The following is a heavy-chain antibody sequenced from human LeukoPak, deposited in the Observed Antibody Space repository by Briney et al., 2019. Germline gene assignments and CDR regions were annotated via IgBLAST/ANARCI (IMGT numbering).Heavy chain of an antibody. CDR3: ADFAATGDGY. Sequence: GGSLRLSCGASGFTFSNYAMSWVRQAPGKGLEWVSAIRGSGDPTYYVDSVKGRFTISRDNSRDTLYLQMNSLRAEDTAVYYCADFAATGDGYWGQGTLVTVSS. V-gene: IGHV3-23*01. CDR2: IRGSGDPT. D-gene: IGHD2-21*01. J-gene: IGHJ4*02. CDR1: GFTFSNYA.